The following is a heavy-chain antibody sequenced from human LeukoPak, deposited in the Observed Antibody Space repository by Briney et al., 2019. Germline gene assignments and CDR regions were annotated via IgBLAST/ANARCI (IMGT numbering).Heavy chain of an antibody. D-gene: IGHD4-23*01. CDR1: GFTFSDYY. V-gene: IGHV3-11*05. J-gene: IGHJ4*02. CDR3: ARDWVVNAYYFDY. CDR2: ISSSSSYT. Sequence: GGSLRLSCAASGFTFSDYYMSWIRQAPGKGLEWVSYISSSSSYTNYADSVKGRFTISRDNAKSSLYLQMNSLRAEDTAVYYCARDWVVNAYYFDYWGQGTLVTVSS.